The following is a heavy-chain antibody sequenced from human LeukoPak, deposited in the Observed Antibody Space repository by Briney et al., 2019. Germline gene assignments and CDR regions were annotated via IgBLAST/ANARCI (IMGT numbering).Heavy chain of an antibody. D-gene: IGHD3-3*01. CDR1: GFTFSSYA. V-gene: IGHV3-30-3*01. CDR2: ISYDGSNK. CDR3: ARASAGQPYYYYYGMDV. J-gene: IGHJ6*02. Sequence: GGSLRLSCAASGFTFSSYAMHWVRQAPGKGLEWVAIISYDGSNKYYADSVKGRFTISRDNSKTTLYLQMDSLRAEDTAVYYCARASAGQPYYYYYGMDVWGQGTTVTVSS.